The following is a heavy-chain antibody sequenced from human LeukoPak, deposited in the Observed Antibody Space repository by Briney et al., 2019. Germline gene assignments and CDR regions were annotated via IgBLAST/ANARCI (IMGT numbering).Heavy chain of an antibody. CDR1: GFTFSSYA. D-gene: IGHD3-9*01. CDR3: AKKGILTGYSSYLGNFDY. Sequence: PGGSLRLSCAASGFTFSSYAMSWVRQAPGKGLEWVSAITGSGANTFYADSVKGRFTISRDNSKNTLYLQMNSLRAEDTAVYYCAKKGILTGYSSYLGNFDYWGQGTLVTVSS. V-gene: IGHV3-23*01. CDR2: ITGSGANT. J-gene: IGHJ4*02.